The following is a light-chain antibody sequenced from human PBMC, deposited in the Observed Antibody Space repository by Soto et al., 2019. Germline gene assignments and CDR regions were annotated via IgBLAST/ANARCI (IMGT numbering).Light chain of an antibody. Sequence: IVLTQSPATLSLSPGERATLFCRASQTVSSFLVWYQQKPGQAPRLLIYDASNRATGVPARFSGSGSGTDFTLTISSLVPEDFAVYYCQQRSDWPITFRQGTRLEIK. J-gene: IGKJ5*01. V-gene: IGKV3-11*01. CDR1: QTVSSF. CDR3: QQRSDWPIT. CDR2: DAS.